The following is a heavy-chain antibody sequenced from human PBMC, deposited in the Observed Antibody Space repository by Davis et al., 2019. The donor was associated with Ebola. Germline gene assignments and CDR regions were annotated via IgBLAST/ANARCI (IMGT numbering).Heavy chain of an antibody. D-gene: IGHD3-3*01. CDR3: ARAVFHEVLDY. J-gene: IGHJ4*02. CDR1: GFTFRNYA. CDR2: VSHSERER. Sequence: GESLKISCAASGFTFRNYAMHWVRQAPGKGLEWVAVVSHSERERFYADSVKGRFTISRDNSENTLYLQMNSLTADDTSVYYCARAVFHEVLDYWGQGTPVTVSS. V-gene: IGHV3-30*04.